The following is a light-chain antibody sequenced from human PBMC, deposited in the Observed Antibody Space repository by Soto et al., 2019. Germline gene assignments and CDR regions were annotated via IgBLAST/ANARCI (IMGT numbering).Light chain of an antibody. CDR3: QQYYTTPVT. V-gene: IGKV4-1*01. Sequence: DIVMTQSPDSLAVSLGERATIKCKSSQNVLHGSNYLAWYQQRPGQPPKLLIYWASTRESGVPGRFSGSGSETDFTLTISSLQAEDVAIYYCQQYYTTPVTFGQGTKVELK. CDR1: QNVLHGSNY. CDR2: WAS. J-gene: IGKJ1*01.